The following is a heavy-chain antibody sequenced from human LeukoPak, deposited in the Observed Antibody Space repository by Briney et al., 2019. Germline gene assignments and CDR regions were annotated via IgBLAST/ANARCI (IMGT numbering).Heavy chain of an antibody. D-gene: IGHD3-10*01. CDR2: ISYDGRNK. CDR3: ASLWSQPTDY. CDR1: GFTFSSYA. V-gene: IGHV3-30*04. J-gene: IGHJ4*02. Sequence: PGGSLRLSCAASGFTFSSYAMHWVRQAPGKGLEWVAIISYDGRNKYYADSVKGRFTISRDNSKNTLYLQMNSLRAEDTAVYYCASLWSQPTDYWGQGTLVTVSS.